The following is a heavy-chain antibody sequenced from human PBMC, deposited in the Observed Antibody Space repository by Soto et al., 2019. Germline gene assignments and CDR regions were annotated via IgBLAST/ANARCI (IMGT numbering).Heavy chain of an antibody. Sequence: ASVKVSCKASGYTFTSYGISWVRQAPGQGLEWMGWISAYNGNTNYAQKLQGRVTMTTDTSTSTAYMELRSLRSDDTAVYYCARDRESSPYSSGWYGAFDIWGQGTMVIVSS. D-gene: IGHD6-19*01. V-gene: IGHV1-18*04. CDR3: ARDRESSPYSSGWYGAFDI. CDR1: GYTFTSYG. J-gene: IGHJ3*02. CDR2: ISAYNGNT.